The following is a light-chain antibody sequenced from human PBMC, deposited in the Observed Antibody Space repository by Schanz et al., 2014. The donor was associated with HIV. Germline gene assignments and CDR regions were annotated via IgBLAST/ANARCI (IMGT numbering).Light chain of an antibody. J-gene: IGKJ1*01. Sequence: DIQMTQSPSTLSASVGDRVTITCRASQSISSWLAWYQQRPGKAPKLLIYAASSLQSGVPSRFSGSGSGTDFTLTISSLQPEDVAVYYCQQYYRTPWTFGQGTKVEIK. CDR2: AAS. CDR3: QQYYRTPWT. V-gene: IGKV1-5*01. CDR1: QSISSW.